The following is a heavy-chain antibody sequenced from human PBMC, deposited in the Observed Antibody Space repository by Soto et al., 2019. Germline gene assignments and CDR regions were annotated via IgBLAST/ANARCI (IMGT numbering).Heavy chain of an antibody. D-gene: IGHD5-18*01. J-gene: IGHJ4*02. CDR3: ARGGDTAMVNFDY. CDR1: GFTFSSYA. V-gene: IGHV3-30-3*01. Sequence: GGSLRLSCAASGFTFSSYAVHWVRQAPGKGLEWVAVISYDGSNKYYADSVKGRFTISRDNSKNTLYLQMNSLRAEDTAVYYCARGGDTAMVNFDYWGQGTLVTVSS. CDR2: ISYDGSNK.